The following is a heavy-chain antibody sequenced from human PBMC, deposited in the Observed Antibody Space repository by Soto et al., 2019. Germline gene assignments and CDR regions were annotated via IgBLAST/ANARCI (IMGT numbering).Heavy chain of an antibody. CDR1: GFTFSSFG. D-gene: IGHD3-16*01. J-gene: IGHJ3*02. V-gene: IGHV3-33*01. CDR2: IWYTGSYN. Sequence: WVSLRLSGAAAGFTFSSFGMHWIRQAPGEGLEWVAFIWYTGSYNYYADSVKGRFTISRDNSKNTVSLQMTSLRSNHTAIYYCARDKVWGGFDIWGQGTMVNVSS. CDR3: ARDKVWGGFDI.